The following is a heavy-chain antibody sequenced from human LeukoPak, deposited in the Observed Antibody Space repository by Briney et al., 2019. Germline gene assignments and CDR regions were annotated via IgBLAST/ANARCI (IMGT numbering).Heavy chain of an antibody. CDR3: ARELRSHGLYDSSGYYYVDYFGY. D-gene: IGHD3-22*01. CDR2: ISSSGSTI. V-gene: IGHV3-11*01. Sequence: PGGSLRLSCAASGFTLSDYYMSWIRQAPGKGLEWVSYISSSGSTINYADSVKGRFTISRDNAKNSLYLQMNSLRAEDTAVYYCARELRSHGLYDSSGYYYVDYFGYWGQGTLVTVSS. CDR1: GFTLSDYY. J-gene: IGHJ4*02.